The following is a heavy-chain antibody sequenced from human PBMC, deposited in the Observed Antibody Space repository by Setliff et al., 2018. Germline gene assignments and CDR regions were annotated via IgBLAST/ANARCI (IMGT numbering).Heavy chain of an antibody. Sequence: SETLSLTCSVSGGSISSGSYYWTWIRQPAGKGLEWIGHIYTSGTTKYNPSLKSRVTISVDASKNQFFLKLTSVTAADTAVYYCARSNMGNYYDSGRYYYYYYMDVWGKGTTVTVPS. J-gene: IGHJ6*03. CDR3: ARSNMGNYYDSGRYYYYYYMDV. CDR1: GGSISSGSYY. CDR2: IYTSGTT. D-gene: IGHD3-10*01. V-gene: IGHV4-61*09.